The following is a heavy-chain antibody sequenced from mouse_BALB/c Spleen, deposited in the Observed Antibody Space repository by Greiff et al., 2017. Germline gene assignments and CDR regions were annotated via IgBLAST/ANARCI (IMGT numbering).Heavy chain of an antibody. D-gene: IGHD2-4*01. V-gene: IGHV5-12-2*01. CDR3: ARRGGYLITIVGAMDY. CDR1: GFTFSSYT. CDR2: ISNGGGST. Sequence: EVMLVESGGGLVQPGGSLKLSCAASGFTFSSYTMSWVRQTPEKRLEWVAYISNGGGSTYYPDTVKGRFTISRDNAKNTLYLQMSSLKSEDTAMYYCARRGGYLITIVGAMDYWGQGTSVTVSS. J-gene: IGHJ4*01.